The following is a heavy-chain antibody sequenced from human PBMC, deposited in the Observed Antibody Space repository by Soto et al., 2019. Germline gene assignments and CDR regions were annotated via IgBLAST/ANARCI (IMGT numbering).Heavy chain of an antibody. Sequence: ASVKVSCNASGGTFSSYAISWVRQAPGQGLEWMGGIIPIFGTANYAQKFQGRVTITADESTSTAYMELSSLRSEDTAVYYCARGWADYYYYYGMDVWGQGTTVTVSS. CDR2: IIPIFGTA. CDR3: ARGWADYYYYYGMDV. J-gene: IGHJ6*02. CDR1: GGTFSSYA. V-gene: IGHV1-69*13.